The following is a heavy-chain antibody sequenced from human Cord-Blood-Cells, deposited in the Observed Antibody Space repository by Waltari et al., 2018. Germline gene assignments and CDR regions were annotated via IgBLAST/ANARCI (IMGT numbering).Heavy chain of an antibody. CDR2: IYYSGST. D-gene: IGHD3-10*01. Sequence: QLQLQESGPGLVKPSETLSLTCTVYGGSISSSSYYWGWIRQPPGKGLEWIGSIYYSGSTYYNPSLKSRVTISVDTSKNQFSLKLSSVTAADTAVYDCASAVRGGYDYWGQGTLVTVSS. J-gene: IGHJ4*02. CDR3: ASAVRGGYDY. V-gene: IGHV4-39*01. CDR1: GGSISSSSYY.